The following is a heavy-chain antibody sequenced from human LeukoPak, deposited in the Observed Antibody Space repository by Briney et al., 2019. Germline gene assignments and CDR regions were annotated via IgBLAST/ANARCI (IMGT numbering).Heavy chain of an antibody. CDR2: ISYDGSNK. CDR3: AKEFEWEPRADFQH. D-gene: IGHD1-26*01. V-gene: IGHV3-30-3*01. J-gene: IGHJ1*01. Sequence: GGSLRLSCAASGFTFSSYAMHWVRQAPGKGLEWVAVISYDGSNKYYADSVKGRFTISRDNSKNTLYLQMNSLRAEDTAVYYRAKEFEWEPRADFQHWGQGTLVTVSS. CDR1: GFTFSSYA.